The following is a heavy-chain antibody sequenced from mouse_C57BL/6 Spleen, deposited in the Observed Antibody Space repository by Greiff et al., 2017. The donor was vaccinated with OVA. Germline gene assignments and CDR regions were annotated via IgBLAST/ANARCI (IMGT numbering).Heavy chain of an antibody. CDR2: INPSNGGT. D-gene: IGHD1-1*01. J-gene: IGHJ1*03. V-gene: IGHV1-53*01. Sequence: VQLQQPGPELVKPGASVKLSCKASGYTFTSYWMHWVKQRPGQGLEWIGNINPSNGGTNYNEKFKSKATLTVDKSSSTAYMQLSSLTSEDSAVYYCAAYYGSSYGWYFDVWGTGTTVTVSS. CDR1: GYTFTSYW. CDR3: AAYYGSSYGWYFDV.